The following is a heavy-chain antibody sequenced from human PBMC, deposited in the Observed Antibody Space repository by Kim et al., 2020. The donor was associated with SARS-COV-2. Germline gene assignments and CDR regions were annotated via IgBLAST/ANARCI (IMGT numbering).Heavy chain of an antibody. D-gene: IGHD2-15*01. CDR2: ISAYNGNT. CDR1: GYTFTSYG. CDR3: ARDPDHCSGGSCYVRSDDY. Sequence: ASVKVSCKASGYTFTSYGISWVRQAPGQGLEWMGWISAYNGNTNYAQKLQGRVTMTTDTSTSTAYMELRSLRSDDTAVYYCARDPDHCSGGSCYVRSDDYWGQGTLVTVSS. J-gene: IGHJ4*02. V-gene: IGHV1-18*01.